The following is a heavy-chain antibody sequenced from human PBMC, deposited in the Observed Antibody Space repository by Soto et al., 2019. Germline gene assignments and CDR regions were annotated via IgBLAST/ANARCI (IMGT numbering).Heavy chain of an antibody. J-gene: IGHJ4*02. V-gene: IGHV3-33*01. Sequence: QVQLAESGGGVVQPGRSLRLSCIASGFIFNDYGMHWVRQAPGKGLEWVAGIWYDGRNQYYADSVKGRVTISRDNSRNTVSLEMTSLRVEDTAVYYCARGRSRYSDSDLAYWGQGTQVTVSS. CDR1: GFIFNDYG. D-gene: IGHD5-12*01. CDR3: ARGRSRYSDSDLAY. CDR2: IWYDGRNQ.